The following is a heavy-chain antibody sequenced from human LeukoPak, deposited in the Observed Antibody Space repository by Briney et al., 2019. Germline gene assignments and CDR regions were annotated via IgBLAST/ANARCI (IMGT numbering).Heavy chain of an antibody. CDR3: ARAGYYLSPYFFDY. V-gene: IGHV3-30-3*01. J-gene: IGHJ4*02. D-gene: IGHD3-3*01. CDR1: GFTFSTYT. Sequence: GGSLRLSCVASGFTFSTYTMHWVRQAPGKGLEWVAFISFDGSNTYYADSVKGRFTISRDNSKNTLYLQMNSLRAEDTAVYYCARAGYYLSPYFFDYWGQGTLVTVSS. CDR2: ISFDGSNT.